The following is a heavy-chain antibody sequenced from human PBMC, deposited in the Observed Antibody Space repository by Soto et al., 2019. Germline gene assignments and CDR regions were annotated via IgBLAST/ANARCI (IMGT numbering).Heavy chain of an antibody. CDR1: GFTFSSYA. V-gene: IGHV3-23*01. Sequence: PGGSLRLSCAASGFTFSSYAMSWVRQAPGKGLEWVSAISGSGGSTYYADSVKGRFTISRDNSKNTLYLQMNSLRAEDTAVYYCSKKGSSSWSKYYFGMDVLGQGTTVTVSS. J-gene: IGHJ6*02. CDR3: SKKGSSSWSKYYFGMDV. CDR2: ISGSGGST. D-gene: IGHD6-13*01.